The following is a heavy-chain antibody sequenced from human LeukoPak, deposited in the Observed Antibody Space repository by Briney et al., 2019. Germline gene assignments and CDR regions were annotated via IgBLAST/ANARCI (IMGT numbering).Heavy chain of an antibody. V-gene: IGHV3-74*01. CDR3: GRDGQGSTPLDY. Sequence: PGGSLRLSCAASGFTFSSYGMHWVRQAPGRGLVWVSGISADGSSTRYADSVNGRFTISRDNDKNTLYLQMNSLRAEDTAVYYCGRDGQGSTPLDYWGQGTLVTVSS. CDR2: ISADGSST. J-gene: IGHJ4*02. CDR1: GFTFSSYG. D-gene: IGHD1-26*01.